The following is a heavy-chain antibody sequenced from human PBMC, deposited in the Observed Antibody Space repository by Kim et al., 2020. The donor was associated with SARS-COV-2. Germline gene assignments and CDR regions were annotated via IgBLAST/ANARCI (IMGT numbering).Heavy chain of an antibody. J-gene: IGHJ4*02. CDR2: ISGGGGTT. D-gene: IGHD1-1*01. CDR3: AKDLASTGTPMGY. V-gene: IGHV3-23*01. CDR1: GFTFSSYA. Sequence: GGSLRLSCAASGFTFSSYAMSWVRQAPGKGLEWVSAISGGGGTTYYADSVKGRFTISRDNSKNTLFLQMNSLRGEDTALYYCAKDLASTGTPMGYYGQGTLVTVSS.